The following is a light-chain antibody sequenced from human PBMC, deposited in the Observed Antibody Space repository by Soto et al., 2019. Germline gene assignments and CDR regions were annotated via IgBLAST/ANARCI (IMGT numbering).Light chain of an antibody. CDR1: QSFGTS. CDR3: QQGGS. CDR2: DTF. Sequence: EIVLTQFPATLSLSPGEEATLSCRASQSFGTSLAWYQQRPAQAPRLLIYDTFKVAAGVPARFSGSGSGADFTLTIRGLEPEDFAVYYCQQGGSFGGGTKVEIK. J-gene: IGKJ4*01. V-gene: IGKV3-11*01.